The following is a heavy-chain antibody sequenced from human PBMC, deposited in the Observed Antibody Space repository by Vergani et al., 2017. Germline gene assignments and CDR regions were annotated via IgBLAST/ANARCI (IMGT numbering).Heavy chain of an antibody. V-gene: IGHV3-23*01. CDR2: ISGSGGST. D-gene: IGHD4-17*01. CDR1: GFTFSSYA. CDR3: ARSPYGDYTGDCFDY. J-gene: IGHJ4*02. Sequence: EVQLLESGGGLVQPGGSLRLSCAASGFTFSSYAMSWVRQAPGKGLEWVSAISGSGGSTYYADSVKGRFTISRDNSKNTLYLQMNSLRAEDTAVYYCARSPYGDYTGDCFDYWGQGTLVTVSS.